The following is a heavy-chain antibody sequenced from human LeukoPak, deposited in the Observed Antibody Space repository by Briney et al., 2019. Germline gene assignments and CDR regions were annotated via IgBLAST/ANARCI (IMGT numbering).Heavy chain of an antibody. D-gene: IGHD3-3*01. Sequence: GASVKVSCKASGGTFSSYAIRWVRQAPGQGLEWMGRIIPILGIANYAQKFQGRVTITADKSTSTAYMELSSLRSEDTAVYYCARVTTSYYDFWSGPYWGQGTLVTVSS. CDR3: ARVTTSYYDFWSGPY. J-gene: IGHJ4*02. CDR2: IIPILGIA. V-gene: IGHV1-69*04. CDR1: GGTFSSYA.